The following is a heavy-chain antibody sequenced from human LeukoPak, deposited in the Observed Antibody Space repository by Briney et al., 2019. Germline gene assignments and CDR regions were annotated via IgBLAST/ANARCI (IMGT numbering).Heavy chain of an antibody. D-gene: IGHD3-16*01. CDR1: GFTLRTSP. CDR2: FGAGGGST. Sequence: PGGSLRLSCSTSGFTLRTSPMSWVRQAPGKGLEWVAGFGAGGGSTYYADSVKGRFTISRDNSKNTLFLQMNSLRAEDTALYYCARGKNDPRPPFDYWGQGTLVTVSS. CDR3: ARGKNDPRPPFDY. J-gene: IGHJ4*02. V-gene: IGHV3-23*01.